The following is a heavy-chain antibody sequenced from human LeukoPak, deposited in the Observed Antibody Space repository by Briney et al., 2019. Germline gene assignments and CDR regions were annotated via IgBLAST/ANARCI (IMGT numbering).Heavy chain of an antibody. V-gene: IGHV3-11*04. Sequence: PGGSLRLSCATSGLTFSDYYMSWIRQPPGKGLEWVSYISSSGSTIYYADSMKGRFTISRDKANNSLYLQMNSLRAEDTAVYYCARVVSGTYHFDYWGQGTLVTVSS. D-gene: IGHD1-26*01. CDR3: ARVVSGTYHFDY. CDR1: GLTFSDYY. J-gene: IGHJ4*02. CDR2: ISSSGSTI.